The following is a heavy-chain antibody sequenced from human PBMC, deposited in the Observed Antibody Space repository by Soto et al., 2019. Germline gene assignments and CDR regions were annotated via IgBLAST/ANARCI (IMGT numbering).Heavy chain of an antibody. CDR2: ITGSGHST. CDR3: AKRVSGWYWIDY. D-gene: IGHD6-19*01. J-gene: IGHJ4*02. CDR1: GFTFNNYA. V-gene: IGHV3-23*01. Sequence: PGGSLRLSCAASGFTFNNYAMSWVRQAPGKGLEWVSAITGSGHSTYYADSVKGRFTISRDNSKNTLYPQMNSLRAEDTAVYYCAKRVSGWYWIDYWGQGTLVTVSS.